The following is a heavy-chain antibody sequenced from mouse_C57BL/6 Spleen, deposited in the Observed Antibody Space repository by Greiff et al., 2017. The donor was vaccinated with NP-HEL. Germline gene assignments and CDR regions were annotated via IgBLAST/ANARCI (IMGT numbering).Heavy chain of an antibody. CDR1: GYTFTSYW. V-gene: IGHV1-64*01. Sequence: QVQLQQPGAELVKPGASVKLSCKASGYTFTSYWMHWVKQSPGQGLEWIGMIHPNSGSTNYNEKFKGKATLTVDKSSSTAYMQLSSLTSEDSAVYYCARPYYYGSSYDIYCWGQGTTLTVSS. CDR3: ARPYYYGSSYDIYC. CDR2: IHPNSGST. D-gene: IGHD1-1*01. J-gene: IGHJ2*01.